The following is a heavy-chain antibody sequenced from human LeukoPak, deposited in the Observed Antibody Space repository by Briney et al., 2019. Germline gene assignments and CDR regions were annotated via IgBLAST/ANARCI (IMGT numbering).Heavy chain of an antibody. CDR2: IYSGGNT. D-gene: IGHD3-10*01. Sequence: GGSLRLSCAASGFTVSSNYMSWVRQAPGKGLEWVSVIYSGGNTKYADSVKGRFTISRDNSKNTLYLQMNSLRAEDTAVYSCARGAITMVRGWEFDYWGQGTLVTVSS. J-gene: IGHJ4*02. CDR3: ARGAITMVRGWEFDY. V-gene: IGHV3-66*01. CDR1: GFTVSSNY.